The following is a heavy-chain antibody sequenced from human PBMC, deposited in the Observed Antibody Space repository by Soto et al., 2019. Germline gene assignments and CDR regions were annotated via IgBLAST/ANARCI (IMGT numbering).Heavy chain of an antibody. V-gene: IGHV3-21*01. Sequence: GGSLSLSCAASGFTFSSYSMNWVRQAPGKGLEWVSSISSSSSYIYYADSVKGRSTISRDNAKNSLYLQMNSLRAEDTAVYYSASDVNTAMETWGQGTLVTVSS. CDR1: GFTFSSYS. CDR2: ISSSSSYI. CDR3: ASDVNTAMET. D-gene: IGHD5-18*01. J-gene: IGHJ5*02.